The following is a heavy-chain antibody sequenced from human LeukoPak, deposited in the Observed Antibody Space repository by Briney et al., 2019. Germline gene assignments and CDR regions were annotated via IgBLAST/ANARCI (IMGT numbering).Heavy chain of an antibody. CDR2: ISSSGSTI. CDR3: ARAYCSSTSCYKTFDI. V-gene: IGHV3-11*01. D-gene: IGHD2-2*02. J-gene: IGHJ3*02. Sequence: PGGSLRLSCAASGFTFSDYYMSWVRQAPGKGLEWVSYISSSGSTIYYADSVKGRFTISRDNAKNSLYLQMNSLRAEDTAVYYCARAYCSSTSCYKTFDIWGQGTMVTVSS. CDR1: GFTFSDYY.